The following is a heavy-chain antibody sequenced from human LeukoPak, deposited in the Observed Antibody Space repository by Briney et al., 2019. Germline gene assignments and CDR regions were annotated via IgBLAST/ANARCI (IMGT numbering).Heavy chain of an antibody. CDR3: ARVSFWSGYALDY. CDR2: ISSSSSYI. Sequence: GGSLRLSCAASGFTFSNYGMHWVRQAPGKGLEWVSSISSSSSYIYYADSVKGRFTISRDNAKNSLYLQMNSLRAEDTAVYYCARVSFWSGYALDYWGQGTLVTVSS. CDR1: GFTFSNYG. J-gene: IGHJ4*02. V-gene: IGHV3-21*01. D-gene: IGHD3-3*01.